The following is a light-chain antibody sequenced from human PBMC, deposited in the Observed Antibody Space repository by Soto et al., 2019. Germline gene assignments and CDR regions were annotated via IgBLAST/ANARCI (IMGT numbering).Light chain of an antibody. J-gene: IGLJ2*01. CDR1: NSNIGADYG. Sequence: QLVLTQPPSVSGAPGQRVTISCTGSNSNIGADYGVHWYQQFPGTAPKLLISNYTNRPSGVPDRFSGSRSGSSASLAITGLQSEDEADYYCQSFDSSLTGPILGVGPKLTVL. CDR3: QSFDSSLTGPI. CDR2: NYT. V-gene: IGLV1-40*01.